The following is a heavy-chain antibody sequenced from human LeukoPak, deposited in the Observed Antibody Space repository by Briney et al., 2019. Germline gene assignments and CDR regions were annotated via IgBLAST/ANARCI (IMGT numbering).Heavy chain of an antibody. CDR2: IIPILGIA. V-gene: IGHV1-69*04. J-gene: IGHJ4*02. CDR3: ARLDGNNPKPNDY. CDR1: VVTFSIYA. Sequence: SVNVSCEPSVVTFSIYAISWVRQAPGQGLWWMGSIIPILGIANYAQKSPGRGTITADKYTSTTYMELSSLRSEDTAVYYCARLDGNNPKPNDYWGQGTLVTVSS. D-gene: IGHD5-24*01.